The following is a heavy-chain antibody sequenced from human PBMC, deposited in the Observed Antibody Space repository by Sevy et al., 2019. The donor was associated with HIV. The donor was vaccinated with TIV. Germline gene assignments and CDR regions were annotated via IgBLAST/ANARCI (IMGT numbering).Heavy chain of an antibody. CDR1: GFTFGDYA. J-gene: IGHJ4*02. Sequence: GGSLRLSCTASGFTFGDYAMSWVRQAPGKGLEWVGFIRSKANGGTTEYAASVKGRFTISRDDSKSIAYLQMNSLKTEDTAVYYCTRDPDYYGSGSYYPLDYWGQGTLVTVSS. CDR2: IRSKANGGTT. CDR3: TRDPDYYGSGSYYPLDY. D-gene: IGHD3-10*01. V-gene: IGHV3-49*04.